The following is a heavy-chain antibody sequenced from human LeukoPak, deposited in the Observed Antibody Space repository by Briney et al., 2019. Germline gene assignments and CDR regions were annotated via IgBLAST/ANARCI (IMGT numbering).Heavy chain of an antibody. J-gene: IGHJ4*02. CDR1: GASISIYY. Sequence: KTSETLSLTCTVSGASISIYYWSWIRQPPGKGLECIGYVSYSGRTNHNPSLKSRVTISADTSKNQFSLKLTSVTAADTAVYYCARHERGAENLDYWGQGTLVTVSS. CDR2: VSYSGRT. CDR3: ARHERGAENLDY. V-gene: IGHV4-59*08. D-gene: IGHD1-1*01.